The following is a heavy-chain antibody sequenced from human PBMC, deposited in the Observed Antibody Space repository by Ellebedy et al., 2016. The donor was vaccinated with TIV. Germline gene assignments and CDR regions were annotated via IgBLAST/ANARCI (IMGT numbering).Heavy chain of an antibody. V-gene: IGHV4-34*01. CDR1: GGSFSGYY. D-gene: IGHD6-19*01. Sequence: SETLSLXXAVNGGSFSGYYWTWIRQSPGKGLEWIGEINHSGSTNSNPSLKSRVTISVDTSKNQFSLKLRPVTAADTAMYYCARGRIPDSSGCQGIWGQGTMVTVSS. CDR2: INHSGST. CDR3: ARGRIPDSSGCQGI. J-gene: IGHJ3*02.